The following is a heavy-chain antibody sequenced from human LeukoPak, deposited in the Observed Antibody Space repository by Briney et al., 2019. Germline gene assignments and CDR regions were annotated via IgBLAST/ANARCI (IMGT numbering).Heavy chain of an antibody. V-gene: IGHV1-69*13. Sequence: GASVKVSCKASGYTFTSYGISWVRQAPGQGLEWMGGIIPIFGTANYAQKFQGRVTITADESTSTAYMELSSLRSEDTAVYYCARDRDDILTGTYYMDVWGKGTTVTVSS. CDR1: GYTFTSYG. CDR2: IIPIFGTA. CDR3: ARDRDDILTGTYYMDV. D-gene: IGHD3-9*01. J-gene: IGHJ6*03.